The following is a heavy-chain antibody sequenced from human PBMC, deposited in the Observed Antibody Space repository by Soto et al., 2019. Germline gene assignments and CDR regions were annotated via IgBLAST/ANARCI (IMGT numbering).Heavy chain of an antibody. J-gene: IGHJ6*02. D-gene: IGHD2-15*01. Sequence: PSETLSLTCTVSGGSISSDSFYWAWIRQPPGKGLEWIGIIYYSGDTSYNPSLAGRLTMSVDTSNQFSLTLRSVTAADTALYYCARNQPQRYCSGGTCRPAYGMDVWGQGTTVTVSS. CDR2: IYYSGDT. V-gene: IGHV4-39*01. CDR1: GGSISSDSFY. CDR3: ARNQPQRYCSGGTCRPAYGMDV.